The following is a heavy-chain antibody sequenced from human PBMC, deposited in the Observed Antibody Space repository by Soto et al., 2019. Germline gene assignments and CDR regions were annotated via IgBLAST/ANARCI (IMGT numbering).Heavy chain of an antibody. CDR3: ARGVHSGSYYYYYGMDV. D-gene: IGHD1-26*01. J-gene: IGHJ6*02. Sequence: PSETLSLTCAVYGGSFSGYYWSWIRQPPGKGLEWIGEINHSGSTNYNPSLKSRVTISVDTSKKQFSLKLSSVTAADTAVYYCARGVHSGSYYYYYGMDVWGQGTTVTVSS. V-gene: IGHV4-34*01. CDR1: GGSFSGYY. CDR2: INHSGST.